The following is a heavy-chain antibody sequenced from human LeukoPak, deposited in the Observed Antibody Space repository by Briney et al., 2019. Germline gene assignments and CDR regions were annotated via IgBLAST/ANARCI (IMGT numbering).Heavy chain of an antibody. CDR2: IYPGDSDT. J-gene: IGHJ4*02. V-gene: IGHV5-51*01. CDR1: RYSFTNYW. CDR3: ARRTDRSFWYLDY. Sequence: GESLKISCKGSRYSFTNYWIGWVRQMPGKGLEWMGIIYPGDSDTRYSPSFQGQVTISADKSISTAYLQWSSLKASDTAIYYCARRTDRSFWYLDYWGQGTLVTVSS.